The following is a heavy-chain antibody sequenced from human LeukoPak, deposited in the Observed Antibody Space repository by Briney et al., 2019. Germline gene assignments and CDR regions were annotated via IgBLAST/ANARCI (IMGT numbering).Heavy chain of an antibody. D-gene: IGHD3-3*01. CDR1: GIIFSNYW. CDR2: INRDGSST. V-gene: IGHV3-74*01. J-gene: IGHJ6*03. Sequence: GGSLRLSCAASGIIFSNYWMHWVRQAPGKGLVWVSRINRDGSSTSYADSVKGRFTISRDNAKNTLYLQMNSLRVEDTAVYYCTTDRRYDFWSGYYYMDVWGKGTTVTVSS. CDR3: TTDRRYDFWSGYYYMDV.